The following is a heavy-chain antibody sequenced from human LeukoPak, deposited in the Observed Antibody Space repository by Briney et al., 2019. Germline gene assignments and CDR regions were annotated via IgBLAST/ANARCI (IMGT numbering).Heavy chain of an antibody. J-gene: IGHJ3*02. CDR1: GFTLSDYA. CDR2: IRSSGDNT. V-gene: IGHV3-64*02. CDR3: ARVGSWDAYDI. D-gene: IGHD1-26*01. Sequence: GGSLRLSCAASGFTLSDYAMHWVRQAPGRGPEYVSAIRSSGDNTYYADSVKGRFTISRDNSKNTLYLQMGSLRAEDMAVYYCARVGSWDAYDIWGQGTMVTVSS.